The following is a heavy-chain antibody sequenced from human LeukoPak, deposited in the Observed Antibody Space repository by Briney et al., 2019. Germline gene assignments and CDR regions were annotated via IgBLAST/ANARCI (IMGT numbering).Heavy chain of an antibody. CDR1: GYTFTSYG. D-gene: IGHD3-9*01. Sequence: ASVKVSCKASGYTFTSYGISWVRQAPGQGLEWMGWISAYNGNTNYAQKLQGRATMTTDTSTSTAYMELRSLRSDDTAVYYCARGSFPSDDILTGPFDNWGQGTLVTVSS. V-gene: IGHV1-18*01. CDR3: ARGSFPSDDILTGPFDN. J-gene: IGHJ4*02. CDR2: ISAYNGNT.